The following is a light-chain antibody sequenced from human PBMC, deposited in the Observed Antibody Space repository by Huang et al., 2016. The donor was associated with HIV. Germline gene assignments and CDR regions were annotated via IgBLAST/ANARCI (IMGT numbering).Light chain of an antibody. CDR3: QQRSEWLT. CDR2: DAS. Sequence: EIVLTQSPAPLSLSPGESATLSCRASQSISTYLSWYQHRPGQSPMLLVTDASKGAVGVPTRFSGRGSGTDFTLTISSLEPEDFAVYCCQQRSEWLTFGGGTRVDI. V-gene: IGKV3-11*01. CDR1: QSISTY. J-gene: IGKJ4*01.